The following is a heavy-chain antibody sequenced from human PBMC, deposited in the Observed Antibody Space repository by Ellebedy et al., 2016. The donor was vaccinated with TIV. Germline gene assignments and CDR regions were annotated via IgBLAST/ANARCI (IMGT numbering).Heavy chain of an antibody. CDR2: IYYSGRT. J-gene: IGHJ6*02. CDR1: GGSMSSYS. D-gene: IGHD4-17*01. CDR3: ARDVGTVTPDYYYYGMDV. Sequence: GSLRLSXTVSGGSMSSYSWSWIRQPPGKGLEWIGYIYYSGRTNYNPSLKSRVTISVDTSKNHFSLNLSSVTAADTAVYYCARDVGTVTPDYYYYGMDVWGQGTTVTVSS. V-gene: IGHV4-59*01.